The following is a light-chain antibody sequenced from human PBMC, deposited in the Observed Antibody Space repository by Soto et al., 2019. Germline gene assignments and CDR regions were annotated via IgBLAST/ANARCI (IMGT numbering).Light chain of an antibody. J-gene: IGKJ2*01. CDR3: QQYGSSPYT. CDR2: GAS. CDR1: QSVSRNY. V-gene: IGKV3-20*01. Sequence: EIVLTQSPGTLSLSPGERATLSCRARQSVSRNYLAWYQQKPGQTPRLLIYGASSRATGIPDRFSGSGSGTDFTLTISSLEPEDFAVYYCQQYGSSPYTFGQGTKLEIK.